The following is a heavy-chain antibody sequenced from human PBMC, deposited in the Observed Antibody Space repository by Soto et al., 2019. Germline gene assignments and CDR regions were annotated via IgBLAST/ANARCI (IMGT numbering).Heavy chain of an antibody. CDR2: INSDGSST. J-gene: IGHJ4*02. V-gene: IGHV3-74*01. Sequence: EVQLVESGGGLVQPGGSLRLSCAASGFTFSSYWMHWVRQAPGKGLVWVSRINSDGSSTSYADSVKGRFTISRDNAKNTLYRQMNSLRAEDTAVYYCARATMVAGRVFDDGGQGTLVTVSS. D-gene: IGHD2-15*01. CDR3: ARATMVAGRVFDD. CDR1: GFTFSSYW.